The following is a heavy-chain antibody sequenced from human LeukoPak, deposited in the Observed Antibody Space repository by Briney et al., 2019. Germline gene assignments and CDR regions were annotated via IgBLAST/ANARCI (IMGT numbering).Heavy chain of an antibody. CDR3: SRYSTSLGWFDP. D-gene: IGHD7-27*01. CDR2: IYCSGNT. CDR1: GGSITNNGHC. J-gene: IGHJ5*02. Sequence: SETLSLTCTVSGGSITNNGHCWTWIRQPPGKGLEWIGSIYCSGNTYYNPSLKSRVTMSTDTSKNQFSLRLTSVTAADTAVYYCSRYSTSLGWFDPWGQGTLVTVSS. V-gene: IGHV4-39*01.